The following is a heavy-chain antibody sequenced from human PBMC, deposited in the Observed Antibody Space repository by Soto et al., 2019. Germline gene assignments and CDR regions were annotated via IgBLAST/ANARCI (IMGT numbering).Heavy chain of an antibody. D-gene: IGHD3-22*01. J-gene: IGHJ5*02. CDR1: GFTFSSYA. V-gene: IGHV3-23*01. CDR3: VKDFRVYYYDSSGYYPGGP. Sequence: GGSLRLSCAASGFTFSSYAMSWVRQAPGKGLEWVSAISGSGGSTYYADSVKGRFTISRDNSKNTLYLQMSSLRAEDTAVYYCVKDFRVYYYDSSGYYPGGPWGQGTLVTVSS. CDR2: ISGSGGST.